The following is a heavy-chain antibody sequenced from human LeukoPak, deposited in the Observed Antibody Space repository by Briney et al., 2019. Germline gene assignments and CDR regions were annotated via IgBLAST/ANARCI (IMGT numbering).Heavy chain of an antibody. V-gene: IGHV7-4-1*02. D-gene: IGHD2-15*01. CDR3: ARALTIVVVVAAY. Sequence: VASVKVSCKASGYTFTSFAMNWVRQAPGQGLEWMGWINTNTGNPTYAQGFTGRFVFSLDTSVSTAYLQSSSLKAEDTAVYYCARALTIVVVVAAYWGQGTLVTVSS. CDR2: INTNTGNP. J-gene: IGHJ4*02. CDR1: GYTFTSFA.